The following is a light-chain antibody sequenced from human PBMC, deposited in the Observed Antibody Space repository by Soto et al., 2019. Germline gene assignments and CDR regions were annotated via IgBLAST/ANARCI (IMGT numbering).Light chain of an antibody. CDR2: AAS. CDR3: QQYNTCS. J-gene: IGKJ2*04. V-gene: IGKV1-5*01. CDR1: QSISRY. Sequence: DIQMTQSPSTLSASVGDRVTITCRASQSISRYLNWYQQKPGKAPKLLIYAASSLQSGVPSRFSGSGSGTEFTLTTNSLQPGDGATKYRQQYNTCSFCHGAKVEI.